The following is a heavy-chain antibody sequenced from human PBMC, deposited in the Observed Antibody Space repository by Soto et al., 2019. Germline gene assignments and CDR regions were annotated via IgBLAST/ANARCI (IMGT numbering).Heavy chain of an antibody. V-gene: IGHV1-69*01. Sequence: QVQLVQSGAEVKKPGSSVKVSCKASGGTFTKYTISWVRQAPGQGLEWMGGIIPIFGATNYVQKFRGRVTITADESTSTAYMELSRLTSNDTAVYFCARDGDGNSMAYWGQGTLVTVSS. CDR3: ARDGDGNSMAY. J-gene: IGHJ4*02. CDR1: GGTFTKYT. D-gene: IGHD4-4*01. CDR2: IIPIFGAT.